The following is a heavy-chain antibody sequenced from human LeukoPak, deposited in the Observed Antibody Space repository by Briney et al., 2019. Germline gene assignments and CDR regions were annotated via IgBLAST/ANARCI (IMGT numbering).Heavy chain of an antibody. Sequence: SETLSLRCTVSGASISNSAYYWLWIRQPPGEGLECIGTVHYSGSTFYNPSLKSRVNISVDTSKNQFSLQLSSVTAADTAVYYCARLFFVIDTWGQGTLVTVSS. J-gene: IGHJ5*02. V-gene: IGHV4-39*01. CDR3: ARLFFVIDT. D-gene: IGHD3-3*01. CDR2: VHYSGST. CDR1: GASISNSAYY.